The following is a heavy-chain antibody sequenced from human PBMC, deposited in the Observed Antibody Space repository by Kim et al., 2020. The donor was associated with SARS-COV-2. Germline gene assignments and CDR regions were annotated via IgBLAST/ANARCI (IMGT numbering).Heavy chain of an antibody. CDR3: ARDLLGMDV. V-gene: IGHV3-30-3*01. Sequence: GGSLRLSCAASGFTFSSYAMHWVRQAPGKGLEWVAVISYDGGDKYYADSVKGRFTISRDNSKNTLYLQMNSLRAEDTAVYYCARDLLGMDVWGQGTTVTVSS. CDR2: ISYDGGDK. J-gene: IGHJ6*02. CDR1: GFTFSSYA.